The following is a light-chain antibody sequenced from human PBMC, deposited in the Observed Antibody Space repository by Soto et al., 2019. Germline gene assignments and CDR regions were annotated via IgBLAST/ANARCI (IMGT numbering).Light chain of an antibody. CDR1: QSVASS. J-gene: IGKJ1*01. CDR2: GAS. V-gene: IGKV3-11*01. Sequence: EIVLTQSPATLSLSPGERATLSCRASQSVASSLAWYQQKPGQAPRLLIYGASSRATGIPDRFSGSGSGTDFSLTISRVEPEDFAVYYCQQYNNWPRTFGQGTKVDI. CDR3: QQYNNWPRT.